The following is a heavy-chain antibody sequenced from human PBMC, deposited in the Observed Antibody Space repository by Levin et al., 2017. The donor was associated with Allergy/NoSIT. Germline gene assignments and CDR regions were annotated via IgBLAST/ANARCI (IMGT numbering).Heavy chain of an antibody. J-gene: IGHJ5*02. Sequence: SETLSLTCTVSGGSISSGGYYWSWIRQHPGKGLEWIGYIYYSGSTYYNPSLKSRVTISVDTSKNQFSLKLSSVTAADTAVYYCARQGSGYDFWSGSKFKNWFDPWGQGTLVTVSS. CDR1: GGSISSGGYY. CDR2: IYYSGST. CDR3: ARQGSGYDFWSGSKFKNWFDP. D-gene: IGHD3-3*01. V-gene: IGHV4-31*03.